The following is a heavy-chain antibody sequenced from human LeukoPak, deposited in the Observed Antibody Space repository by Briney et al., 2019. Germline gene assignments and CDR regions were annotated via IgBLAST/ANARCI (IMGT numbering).Heavy chain of an antibody. CDR3: ARVWYYYDSSGYPPAHYFDY. CDR2: INPNSGGT. J-gene: IGHJ4*02. Sequence: GASVKVSCKASGYTFTGYYMHWMRQAPGQGLEWMGRINPNSGGTNYAQKFQGRVTMTRDTSISTAYMELSRLRSDDTAVYYCARVWYYYDSSGYPPAHYFDYWGQGTLVTVSS. CDR1: GYTFTGYY. V-gene: IGHV1-2*06. D-gene: IGHD3-22*01.